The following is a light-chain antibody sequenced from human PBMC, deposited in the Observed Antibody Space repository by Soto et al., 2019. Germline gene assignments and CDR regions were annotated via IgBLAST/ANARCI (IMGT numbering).Light chain of an antibody. V-gene: IGKV2-28*01. CDR3: MQALRAPPT. Sequence: DIVMTQSPLSLPVTPGEPASISCRSSQGLLSSNGYNYLDWYLQKPGQSPQLWIYLGSNRASGVPDRFSGSGSGTDFTLEISRVEAEDVGIYHCMQALRAPPTFGQGTKVEI. J-gene: IGKJ1*01. CDR2: LGS. CDR1: QGLLSSNGYNY.